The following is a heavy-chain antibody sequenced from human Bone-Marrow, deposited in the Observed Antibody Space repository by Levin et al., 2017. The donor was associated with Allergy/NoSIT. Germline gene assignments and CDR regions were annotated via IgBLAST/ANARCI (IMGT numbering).Heavy chain of an antibody. V-gene: IGHV7-4-1*02. Sequence: ASVKVSCKASGYTFTSYAMNWVRQAPGQGLEWMGWISTNTGNPTYAQGFTGRFVFSLDTSVSTAYLQISSLKAEDTAIYYCARAGRDCPGTNCYSYFDYWGQGTLVTVSS. CDR2: ISTNTGNP. CDR1: GYTFTSYA. CDR3: ARAGRDCPGTNCYSYFDY. J-gene: IGHJ4*02. D-gene: IGHD2-2*01.